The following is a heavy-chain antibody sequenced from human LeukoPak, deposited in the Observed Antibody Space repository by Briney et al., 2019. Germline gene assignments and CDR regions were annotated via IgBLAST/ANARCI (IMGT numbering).Heavy chain of an antibody. CDR1: GYSFTSYW. V-gene: IGHV5-51*01. Sequence: GESLKISCKGSGYSFTSYWIGWVRQMPGKGLEWMGIIYPGDSDTRYSPSFQGQVTTSANKSISTAYLQWSSLKASDTAMYYCARRGVYYDSSGYYLGNWFDPWGQGTLVTVSS. CDR2: IYPGDSDT. D-gene: IGHD3-22*01. J-gene: IGHJ5*02. CDR3: ARRGVYYDSSGYYLGNWFDP.